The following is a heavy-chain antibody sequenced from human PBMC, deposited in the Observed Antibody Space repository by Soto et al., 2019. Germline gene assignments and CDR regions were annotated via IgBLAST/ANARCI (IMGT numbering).Heavy chain of an antibody. CDR1: GGSISSYY. Sequence: QVQLQESGPGLVKPSETLSLSCTVSGGSISSYYWSWFRQSPGKRMEWIGYVHHSWGSSYNPSLQSRVAISLDTSKCKFSLKVTSVTATDTAVYYCARKGFGPLHGLVDVWGQGTTVTGSS. CDR2: VHHSWGS. V-gene: IGHV4-59*08. CDR3: ARKGFGPLHGLVDV. D-gene: IGHD3-10*01. J-gene: IGHJ6*02.